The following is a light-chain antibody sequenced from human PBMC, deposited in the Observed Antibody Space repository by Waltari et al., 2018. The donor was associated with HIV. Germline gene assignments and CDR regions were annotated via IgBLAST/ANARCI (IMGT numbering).Light chain of an antibody. CDR1: QTVTNK. V-gene: IGKV1-39*01. J-gene: IGKJ3*01. Sequence: DIQMAQSPSLLSASVGDSVSITCRASQTVTNKVNWYQQKPGKAPQVLIYDASTLQSGVPSRFRGGGSGTDFTLTITSLQLDDFATYLCQQSYSSPLTFGPGTKVDIK. CDR3: QQSYSSPLT. CDR2: DAS.